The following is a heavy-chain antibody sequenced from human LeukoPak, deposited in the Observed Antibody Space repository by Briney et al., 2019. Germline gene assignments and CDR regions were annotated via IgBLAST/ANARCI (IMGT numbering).Heavy chain of an antibody. CDR3: TRTAAGTESNWFDP. CDR1: GYTFTSYG. CDR2: ISAYNGNT. D-gene: IGHD6-13*01. J-gene: IGHJ5*02. Sequence: GASVKVSCKASGYTFTSYGISWVRQAPGQGLEWMGWISAYNGNTNYAQKLQGRVTMTTDTSTSTAYMELRSLRSDDTAVYYCTRTAAGTESNWFDPWGQGTLVTVSS. V-gene: IGHV1-18*01.